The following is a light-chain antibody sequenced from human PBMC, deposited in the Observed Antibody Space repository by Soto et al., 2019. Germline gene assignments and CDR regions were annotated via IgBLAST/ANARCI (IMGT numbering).Light chain of an antibody. CDR3: QQLNSYPFT. CDR1: QDISSW. Sequence: DIQMTQSPSSVSASVGDTVTITCRASQDISSWVAWYQQKPGRAPKLLISAASSLQSGVPTRFSGSGSGTDFTLTISSLQPEDFATYYCQQLNSYPFTFGPGTKVDIK. J-gene: IGKJ3*01. CDR2: AAS. V-gene: IGKV1-12*01.